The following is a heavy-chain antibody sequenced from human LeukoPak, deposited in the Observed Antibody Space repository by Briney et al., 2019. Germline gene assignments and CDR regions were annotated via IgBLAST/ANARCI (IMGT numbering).Heavy chain of an antibody. V-gene: IGHV4-4*07. Sequence: SETLSLTCTVSGGSISSYYWSWIRQPAGKGLEWIGRIYTSGSTNYNPSLKSRVTMSVDTSKNQFSLKLSSVTAADTAVYYCAGHSYDFWSGYYQFDYWGQGTLVTVSS. CDR3: AGHSYDFWSGYYQFDY. CDR2: IYTSGST. D-gene: IGHD3-3*01. CDR1: GGSISSYY. J-gene: IGHJ4*02.